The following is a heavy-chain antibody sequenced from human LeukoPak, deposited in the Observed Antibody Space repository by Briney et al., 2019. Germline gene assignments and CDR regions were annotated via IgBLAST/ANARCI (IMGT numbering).Heavy chain of an antibody. CDR2: ISYDGSNK. J-gene: IGHJ4*02. Sequence: GGSLRLSCAASGFTFSSYAMHWVRQAPGKGLEWVAVISYDGSNKYYADSVKGRFTISRDNSKNTLYPQMNSLIAEDTAVYYCAISSSDDYYGSSGYWDYWGRGTLVSVSS. CDR3: AISSSDDYYGSSGYWDY. D-gene: IGHD3-22*01. CDR1: GFTFSSYA. V-gene: IGHV3-30-3*01.